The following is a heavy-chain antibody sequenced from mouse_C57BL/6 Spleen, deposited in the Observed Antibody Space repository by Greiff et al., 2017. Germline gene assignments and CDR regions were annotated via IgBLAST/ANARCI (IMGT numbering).Heavy chain of an antibody. CDR1: GYTFTSYW. CDR3: ARTVPYWYFDV. V-gene: IGHV1-64*01. CDR2: IHPNSGST. Sequence: QVQLQQPGAELVKPGASVKLSCKASGYTFTSYWMHWVKQRPGQGLEWIGMIHPNSGSTNYNEKFKSKATLTVDKSSSTAYMQLSRLTSEASAVYYCARTVPYWYFDVWGTGTTGTVSS. J-gene: IGHJ1*03. D-gene: IGHD1-1*01.